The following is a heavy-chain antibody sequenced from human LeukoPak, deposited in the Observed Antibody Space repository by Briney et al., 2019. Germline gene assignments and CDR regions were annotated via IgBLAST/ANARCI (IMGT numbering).Heavy chain of an antibody. Sequence: NPGGSLRLSCAASGFTFSSYSMNWVRQAPGKGLEWVSSISSRSSYIYYADSVKGRFTISRDNAKNSLYLQMNSLRAEDTAVYYCATYYYDSSGYHWGQGTLVTVSS. CDR2: ISSRSSYI. D-gene: IGHD3-22*01. CDR3: ATYYYDSSGYH. CDR1: GFTFSSYS. V-gene: IGHV3-21*01. J-gene: IGHJ4*02.